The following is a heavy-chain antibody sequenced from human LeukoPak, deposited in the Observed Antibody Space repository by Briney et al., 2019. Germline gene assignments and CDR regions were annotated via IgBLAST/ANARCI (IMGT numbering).Heavy chain of an antibody. CDR2: ISAYNGNK. CDR3: ATDRHTPYSSGSLIGWWGTSSGSFDY. D-gene: IGHD6-19*01. J-gene: IGHJ4*02. Sequence: SVKVSCKVSGYTFTSYGISWVRQAPGQGLEGMGWISAYNGNKNYAQKLQGRVTMTTDTSTSTAYMELRSLRSDDTAVYYCATDRHTPYSSGSLIGWWGTSSGSFDYWGQGTLVTVSS. CDR1: GYTFTSYG. V-gene: IGHV1-18*01.